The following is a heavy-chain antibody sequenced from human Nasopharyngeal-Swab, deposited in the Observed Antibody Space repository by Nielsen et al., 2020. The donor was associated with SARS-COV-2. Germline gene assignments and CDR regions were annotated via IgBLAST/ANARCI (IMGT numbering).Heavy chain of an antibody. J-gene: IGHJ3*02. CDR3: AREQLCIRGTRCFDAFDI. CDR2: IASSGST. CDR1: EFTLRSYD. Sequence: GESLKISCAASEFTLRSYDVHWVRQTTGEGLEWVSVIASSGSTSYLDSVKDRFTVSRDNVKNSVYLQMNTLRAGDTAVYYCAREQLCIRGTRCFDAFDIWGQGTMVTVSS. V-gene: IGHV3-13*01. D-gene: IGHD2-2*01.